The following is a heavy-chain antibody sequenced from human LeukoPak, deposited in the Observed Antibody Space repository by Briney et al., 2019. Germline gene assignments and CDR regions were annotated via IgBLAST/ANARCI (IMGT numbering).Heavy chain of an antibody. CDR1: GGSVSSGSYY. CDR3: ATTHKYNYAEGY. D-gene: IGHD5-18*01. J-gene: IGHJ4*02. V-gene: IGHV4-61*01. CDR2: IYYSGST. Sequence: SETLSLTCTVSGGSVSSGSYYWSWIRQPPGRGLEWIGYIYYSGSTNYNSSLKSRVTISVDTSKNQFSLKLSSVTAADTAMYYCATTHKYNYAEGYWGQGTLVTVSS.